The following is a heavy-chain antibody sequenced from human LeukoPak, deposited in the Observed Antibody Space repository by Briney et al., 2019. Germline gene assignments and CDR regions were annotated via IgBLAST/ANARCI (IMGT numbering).Heavy chain of an antibody. CDR1: GLTFGSYT. V-gene: IGHV3-30-3*01. Sequence: AGGSLRLSCTASGLTFGSYTMSWVRQAPGKGLEWVAVISYDGSNKYYADSVKGRFTISRDNSKNTLYLQMNSLRAEDTAVYYCARDSMITFGGPGPRYYYYGMDVWGQGTTVTVSS. J-gene: IGHJ6*02. D-gene: IGHD3-16*01. CDR2: ISYDGSNK. CDR3: ARDSMITFGGPGPRYYYYGMDV.